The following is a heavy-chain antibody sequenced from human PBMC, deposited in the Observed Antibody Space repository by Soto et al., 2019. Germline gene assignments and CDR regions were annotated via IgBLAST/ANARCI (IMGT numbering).Heavy chain of an antibody. CDR1: GGTFSSYA. CDR3: ARDRRSGWYSLDY. Sequence: SVKVSCKASGGTFSSYAISWVRQAPGQGLEWMGGIIPIFGTANYAQKFQGRVTITADESTSTAYMELSSLRSEDTAVYYCARDRRSGWYSLDYWGQGTLVNVSS. J-gene: IGHJ4*02. V-gene: IGHV1-69*13. CDR2: IIPIFGTA. D-gene: IGHD6-19*01.